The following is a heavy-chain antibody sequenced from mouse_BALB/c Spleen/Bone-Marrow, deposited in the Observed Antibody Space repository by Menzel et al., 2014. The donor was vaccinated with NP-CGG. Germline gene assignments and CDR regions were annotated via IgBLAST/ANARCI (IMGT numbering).Heavy chain of an antibody. CDR3: ARGDWAWFVY. CDR1: GFAFSRYW. V-gene: IGHV4-1*02. D-gene: IGHD4-1*01. CDR2: INPDSSTI. Sequence: EVQRVESGGGLVQPGGPLKLSCAASGFAFSRYWMSWVRQAPGKGLEWIGEINPDSSTINYTPSLKDKFIISRDNAKNTRCLQMSKVRTEDTAINYCARGDWAWFVYGGQGTLVPVSA. J-gene: IGHJ3*01.